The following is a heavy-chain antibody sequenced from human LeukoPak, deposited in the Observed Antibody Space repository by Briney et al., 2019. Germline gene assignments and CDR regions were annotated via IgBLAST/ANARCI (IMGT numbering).Heavy chain of an antibody. CDR2: IKSKTDGGTT. Sequence: LTCTVSGGSISSYYWSWIRQPPGKGLEWVGRIKSKTDGGTTDYAAPVKGRFTISRDDSKNTLYLQMNSLKTEDTAVYYCTTSLGAPADFDYWGQGTLVTVSS. D-gene: IGHD1-26*01. J-gene: IGHJ4*02. CDR1: GGSISSYY. CDR3: TTSLGAPADFDY. V-gene: IGHV3-15*01.